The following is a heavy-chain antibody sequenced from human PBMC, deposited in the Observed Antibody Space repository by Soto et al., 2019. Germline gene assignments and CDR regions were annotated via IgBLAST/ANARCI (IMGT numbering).Heavy chain of an antibody. CDR3: ARTYPPDY. J-gene: IGHJ4*02. CDR2: INTGNGNT. Sequence: GASVKVSCKASGYTFTTYAMHWVRQAPGQRLEWMGWINTGNGNTEYSQKFQGRVTITRDTSASTAYMELSGLRSEDTAVFYCARTYPPDYWGQGTLVTLAS. CDR1: GYTFTTYA. V-gene: IGHV1-3*04.